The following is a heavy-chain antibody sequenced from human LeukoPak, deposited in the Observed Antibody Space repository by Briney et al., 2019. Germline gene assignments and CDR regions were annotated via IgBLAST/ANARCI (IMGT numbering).Heavy chain of an antibody. Sequence: PGGSLRLSCAASGFTFSSYWMHWVRRAPGKGLEWVANIKEDGSQKYFVDSVKGRFTISRDNAKNSLYLQMNSLRAEDTAVYYCARESRRITMIVVVMGWYFDLWGRGTLVTVSS. CDR3: ARESRRITMIVVVMGWYFDL. CDR2: IKEDGSQK. J-gene: IGHJ2*01. D-gene: IGHD3-22*01. CDR1: GFTFSSYW. V-gene: IGHV3-7*03.